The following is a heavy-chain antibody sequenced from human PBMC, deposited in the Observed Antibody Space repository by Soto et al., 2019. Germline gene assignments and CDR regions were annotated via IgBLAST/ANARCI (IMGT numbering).Heavy chain of an antibody. J-gene: IGHJ4*02. CDR3: AKDIGSDYGDYGPNSFDY. V-gene: IGHV3-9*01. Sequence: SLRLSCAASGFTFDDYAMHWVRQAPGKGLEWVSGISWNSGSIGYADSVKGRFTISRDNAKNSLYLQMNSLRAEDTALYYCAKDIGSDYGDYGPNSFDYWGQGTLVTVSS. CDR2: ISWNSGSI. CDR1: GFTFDDYA. D-gene: IGHD4-17*01.